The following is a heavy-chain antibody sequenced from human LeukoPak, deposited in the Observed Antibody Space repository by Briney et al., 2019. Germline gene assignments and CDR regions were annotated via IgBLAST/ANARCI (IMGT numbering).Heavy chain of an antibody. Sequence: GGSLRLSCAASGFTFSNYGMTWVRQAPGNGLEWVSGINVINYGAYYADSVRGRFTISRDNSKNALYLQMNSLRVEDTAIYYCAKEAPARELEYWGQGTLVTVSS. CDR3: AKEAPARELEY. J-gene: IGHJ4*02. CDR1: GFTFSNYG. CDR2: INVINYGA. D-gene: IGHD1-1*01. V-gene: IGHV3-23*01.